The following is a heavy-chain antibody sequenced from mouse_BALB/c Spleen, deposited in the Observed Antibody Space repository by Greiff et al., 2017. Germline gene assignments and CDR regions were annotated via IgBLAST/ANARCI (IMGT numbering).Heavy chain of an antibody. V-gene: IGHV1-18*01. Sequence: EVQVVESGPELVKPGASVKIPCKASGYTFTDYNMDWVKQSHGKSLEWIGDINPNNGGTIYNQKFKGKATLTVDKSSSTAYMELRSLTSEDTAVYYCARGFGYVSYWYFDVWGAGTTVTVSS. D-gene: IGHD2-2*01. J-gene: IGHJ1*01. CDR1: GYTFTDYN. CDR2: INPNNGGT. CDR3: ARGFGYVSYWYFDV.